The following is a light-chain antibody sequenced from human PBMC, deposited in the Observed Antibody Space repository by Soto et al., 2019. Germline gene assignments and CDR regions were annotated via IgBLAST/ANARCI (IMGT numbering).Light chain of an antibody. CDR2: EGT. V-gene: IGLV2-23*01. CDR3: FSYAGNSLYL. CDR1: SSDVGSYNL. J-gene: IGLJ1*01. Sequence: QSALTQPASVSGSPGQSITISCTGTSSDVGSYNLVSWFQQLPGKVPKLIIYEGTKRPSGVSDRFSGSKPGYTASLTISGLQAEDAADYYCFSYAGNSLYLFGTGTKVTV.